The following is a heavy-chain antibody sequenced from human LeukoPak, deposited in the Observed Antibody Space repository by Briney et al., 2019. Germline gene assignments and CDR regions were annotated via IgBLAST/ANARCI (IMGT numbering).Heavy chain of an antibody. V-gene: IGHV3-9*01. D-gene: IGHD3-22*01. CDR2: LRWNSGSI. CDR3: GKSDSSGYAPSY. Sequence: SLRLSFSASGFPFDDYAMYWVRQAPGKGLEWVSGLRWNSGSIGYADSVKGRFTISRENAKKTLYLQMNSLIPEDSALYYCGKSDSSGYAPSYWGQGNPVTVSS. CDR1: GFPFDDYA. J-gene: IGHJ4*02.